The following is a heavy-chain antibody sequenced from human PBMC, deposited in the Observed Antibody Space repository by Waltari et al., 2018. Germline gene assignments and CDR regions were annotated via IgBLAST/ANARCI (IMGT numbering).Heavy chain of an antibody. Sequence: QVNLVESGGGVVQPGGSLRLSCTPSGFTFSNFGMHWVRQAPGKWLEWVALIWFDGSDKFYADSVRGRFTISRDNSARTLYLDMDSLRLDDTAMYYCAKDAFGNTYLDFWGQGTLVTVSS. J-gene: IGHJ4*02. CDR1: GFTFSNFG. CDR2: IWFDGSDK. D-gene: IGHD2-2*02. CDR3: AKDAFGNTYLDF. V-gene: IGHV3-30*02.